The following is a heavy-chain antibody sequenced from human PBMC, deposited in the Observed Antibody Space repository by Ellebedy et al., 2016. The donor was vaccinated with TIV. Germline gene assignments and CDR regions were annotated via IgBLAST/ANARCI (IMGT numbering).Heavy chain of an antibody. Sequence: GESLKISCAASGFIVSSNYMSWVRQAPGKGLEWVSIIYSGGGTYYADSVKGRFTISRDNSKNTLYLQMNSLRAEDTAVYYCAREGGDKAMEGVAFDIWGQGTMVTVSS. D-gene: IGHD5-18*01. CDR2: IYSGGGT. CDR3: AREGGDKAMEGVAFDI. J-gene: IGHJ3*02. V-gene: IGHV3-66*01. CDR1: GFIVSSNY.